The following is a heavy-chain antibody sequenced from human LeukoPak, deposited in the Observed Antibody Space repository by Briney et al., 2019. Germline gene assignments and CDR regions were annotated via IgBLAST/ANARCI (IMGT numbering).Heavy chain of an antibody. J-gene: IGHJ6*03. CDR2: IYTSGTT. CDR3: ARGDYYMTRYYYMDV. V-gene: IGHV4-61*02. Sequence: PSGTLSLTCNVSGVSIRSGSYYWSWIRQPAGKGLEWIGRIYTSGTTNYNPSLKSRVTISVGTSKSQFSLKLSSVTAADTAVYYCARGDYYMTRYYYMDVWGKGTTVTISS. D-gene: IGHD2-21*02. CDR1: GVSIRSGSYY.